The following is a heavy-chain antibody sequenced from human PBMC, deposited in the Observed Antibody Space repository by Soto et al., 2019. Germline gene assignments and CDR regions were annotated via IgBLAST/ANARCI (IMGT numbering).Heavy chain of an antibody. CDR2: IIPILGTP. J-gene: IGHJ6*02. Sequence: QVQLVQSGAEVKKPGSLVKVSCKASGGTFSNYGISWVRQAPGQGLEWVGGIIPILGTPNYAQKFQGRVTITADKSTSTAYMELSSLTSEDTAVYYCARRTGEARNYYYYYAMDVWGQGTTVTVSS. V-gene: IGHV1-69*06. D-gene: IGHD2-21*01. CDR3: ARRTGEARNYYYYYAMDV. CDR1: GGTFSNYG.